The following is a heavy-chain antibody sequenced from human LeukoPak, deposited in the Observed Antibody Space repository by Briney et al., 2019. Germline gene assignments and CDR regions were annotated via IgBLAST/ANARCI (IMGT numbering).Heavy chain of an antibody. CDR3: ARGALHSSGWYEIDY. D-gene: IGHD6-19*01. Sequence: SETLSLTCSISGGSISSHYWSWIRQPPGKGLEWIGYIYTSGSTNYNPSLKSRVTISIDTSKFQFSLKLSSVTAADTAVYYCARGALHSSGWYEIDYWDQGTLVTVSS. CDR2: IYTSGST. V-gene: IGHV4-59*11. J-gene: IGHJ4*02. CDR1: GGSISSHY.